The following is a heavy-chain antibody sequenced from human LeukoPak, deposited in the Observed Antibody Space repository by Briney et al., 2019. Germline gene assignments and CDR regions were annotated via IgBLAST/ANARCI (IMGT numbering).Heavy chain of an antibody. Sequence: GASVKVSCKASGGTFSSYAISWVRQAPGPGLEWMGGIIPIFGTANHAQKFQGRVTITADESSARAYVVLSSLRSEDTAVYYCARALVWGSSWYGWFDPWGQGTLVTVSS. V-gene: IGHV1-69*13. J-gene: IGHJ5*02. CDR1: GGTFSSYA. D-gene: IGHD6-13*01. CDR3: ARALVWGSSWYGWFDP. CDR2: IIPIFGTA.